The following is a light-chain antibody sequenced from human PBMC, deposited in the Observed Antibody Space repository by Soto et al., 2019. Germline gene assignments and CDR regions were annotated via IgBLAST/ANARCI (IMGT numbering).Light chain of an antibody. CDR1: QGISSY. V-gene: IGKV1-9*01. CDR3: QQLNTL. CDR2: AAS. Sequence: IQLTQSPSSLSASVGDRVTITCRASQGISSYLAWYQQKPGKAPKLLIYAASTLQSGVPSRFSGSGSGTDFTLTISRLQPEDFATYYCQQLNTLFGQGTKVEIK. J-gene: IGKJ1*01.